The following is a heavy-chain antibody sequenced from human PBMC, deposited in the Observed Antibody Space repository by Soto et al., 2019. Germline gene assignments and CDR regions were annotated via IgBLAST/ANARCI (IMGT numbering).Heavy chain of an antibody. J-gene: IGHJ4*02. V-gene: IGHV3-21*01. CDR2: ISASSTYI. Sequence: EVPLVESGGGLVKPGGSLRLSCAASGFIFSSYTMNWVRQAPGKGLEWVSSISASSTYIYYADSLKGRFTISRDNAYISLYLQMNSLRAEDTAVYYCARGWLRDPWMYWGQGTLVTVSS. CDR1: GFIFSSYT. D-gene: IGHD5-12*01. CDR3: ARGWLRDPWMY.